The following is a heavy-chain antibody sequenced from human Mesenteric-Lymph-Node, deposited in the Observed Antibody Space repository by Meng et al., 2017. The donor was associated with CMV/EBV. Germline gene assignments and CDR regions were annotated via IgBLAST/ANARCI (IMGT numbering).Heavy chain of an antibody. CDR1: GYTFAGHY. Sequence: ASVKVSCKASGYTFAGHYMHWVRQAPGQGLEWMGYINPNRGDTIYAQKFQGRVTMTRDTSISTAYMEVTRLRSDDTAVYYCARDPVSSSWHQILYYGLDVWGQGTTVTVSS. CDR2: INPNRGDT. J-gene: IGHJ6*02. CDR3: ARDPVSSSWHQILYYGLDV. D-gene: IGHD6-13*01. V-gene: IGHV1-2*02.